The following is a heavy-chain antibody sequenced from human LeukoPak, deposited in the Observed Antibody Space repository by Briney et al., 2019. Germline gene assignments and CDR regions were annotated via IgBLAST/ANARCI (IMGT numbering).Heavy chain of an antibody. CDR3: ARGARAASNNWFDP. J-gene: IGHJ5*02. V-gene: IGHV4-39*07. CDR1: GGSISSSSYY. D-gene: IGHD2-15*01. CDR2: IYYSGNT. Sequence: SETLSLTCTVSGGSISSSSYYWGWLRQPPGKGLEWIGNIYYSGNTYYNPSLKSRVTISVDTSKKQFSLKLSSVTAADTAVYYCARGARAASNNWFDPWGQGTLVTVSS.